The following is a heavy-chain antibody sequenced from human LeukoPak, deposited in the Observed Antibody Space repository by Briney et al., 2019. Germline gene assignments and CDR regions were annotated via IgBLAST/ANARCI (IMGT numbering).Heavy chain of an antibody. Sequence: GGSLRLSCVASGFTFSTYGMNWVRQAPGKGLEWVSSISSSSSYIYYADSVKGRFTISRDNAKNSLYLQMNSLRAEDTAVYYCARGRLPGLSDYWGQGTLVTVSS. J-gene: IGHJ4*02. V-gene: IGHV3-21*01. D-gene: IGHD2-21*01. CDR3: ARGRLPGLSDY. CDR1: GFTFSTYG. CDR2: ISSSSSYI.